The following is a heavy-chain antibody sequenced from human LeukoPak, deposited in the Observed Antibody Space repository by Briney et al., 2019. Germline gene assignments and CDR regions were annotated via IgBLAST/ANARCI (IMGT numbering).Heavy chain of an antibody. V-gene: IGHV4-59*08. D-gene: IGHD3-3*02. J-gene: IGHJ4*02. CDR3: ARGAGGSPGILDY. Sequence: SETLSLTCTVSGGSISSHYWSWIRQPPGKGLEWIGYIYYSGSTNYNPSLKSRVTISVDTSKNQFSLKLSSVTAADTAVYYCARGAGGSPGILDYWGQGTLVTVSS. CDR1: GGSISSHY. CDR2: IYYSGST.